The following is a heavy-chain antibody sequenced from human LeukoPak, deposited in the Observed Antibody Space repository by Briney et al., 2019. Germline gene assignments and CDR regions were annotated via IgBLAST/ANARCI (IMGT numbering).Heavy chain of an antibody. D-gene: IGHD6-13*01. V-gene: IGHV3-21*01. CDR3: ARQMNRWYTIFDY. J-gene: IGHJ4*02. CDR2: ISSSSSYI. Sequence: GGSLRLSCAASGFTFSSYDMSWVRQAPGKGLEWVSSISSSSSYIYYADSVKGRFTISRDNAKNSLYLQMNSLRAEDTAVYYCARQMNRWYTIFDYWGQGTLVTVSS. CDR1: GFTFSSYD.